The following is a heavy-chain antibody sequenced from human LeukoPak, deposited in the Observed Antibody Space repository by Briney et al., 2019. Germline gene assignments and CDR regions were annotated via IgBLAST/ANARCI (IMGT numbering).Heavy chain of an antibody. CDR2: IYPGDSDT. J-gene: IGHJ4*02. V-gene: IGHV5-51*01. CDR3: ARRLCSGGSCYYFDY. D-gene: IGHD2-15*01. Sequence: GESLKISCKGSGYSFNSYWIGWVRQMPGKGLEWVGMIYPGDSDTRYSPSFQGQVTISADKSTSTASLQWSSLKASDTAMYYCARRLCSGGSCYYFDYWGQGTLVTVSS. CDR1: GYSFNSYW.